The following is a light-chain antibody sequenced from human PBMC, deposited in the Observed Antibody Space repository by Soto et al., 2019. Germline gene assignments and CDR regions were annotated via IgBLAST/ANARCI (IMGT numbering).Light chain of an antibody. CDR3: HQRTNWPSIT. CDR2: GAS. V-gene: IGKV3-11*02. Sequence: EIVLTQSPATLSLSPGETATLSCRASQSVSNYLAWYQHKPGQAPRLLIYGASNRATGVTARISGSGSGRDFSLTINSLEPEDSAVYYCHQRTNWPSITFGQGTRLVI. CDR1: QSVSNY. J-gene: IGKJ5*01.